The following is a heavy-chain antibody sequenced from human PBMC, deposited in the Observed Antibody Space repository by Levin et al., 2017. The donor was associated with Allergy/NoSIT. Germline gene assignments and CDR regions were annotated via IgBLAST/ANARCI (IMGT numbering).Heavy chain of an antibody. V-gene: IGHV4-59*01. Sequence: SETLSLTCTVSGGSIRSYYWSWIRQPPGKGLEWIGYIYDSGSAKYNPSLKSRVTISVDTSKNQFSLQLSSVTAADTAVYYCVRGIYSSGYYSSYYGMDVWGQGTTVTVSS. J-gene: IGHJ6*02. CDR1: GGSIRSYY. CDR2: IYDSGSA. D-gene: IGHD3-22*01. CDR3: VRGIYSSGYYSSYYGMDV.